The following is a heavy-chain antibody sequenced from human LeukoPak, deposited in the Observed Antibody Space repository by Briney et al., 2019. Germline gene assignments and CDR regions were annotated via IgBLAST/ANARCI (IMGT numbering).Heavy chain of an antibody. Sequence: PGGSLRLSCAASGFTFSNYAMSWVRQAPGEGLERVSAISDSGGRTYYADSVKGRFTLSRDNSKNTLYLQMNSLRAEDTAVYYCAKEYYYGSVTYYNVDYWGQGTLVTVSS. CDR2: ISDSGGRT. D-gene: IGHD3-10*01. J-gene: IGHJ4*02. CDR1: GFTFSNYA. V-gene: IGHV3-23*01. CDR3: AKEYYYGSVTYYNVDY.